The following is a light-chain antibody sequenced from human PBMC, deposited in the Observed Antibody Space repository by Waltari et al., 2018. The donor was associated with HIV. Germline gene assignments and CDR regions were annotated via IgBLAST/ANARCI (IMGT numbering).Light chain of an antibody. CDR3: QQSYTTLPYT. CDR2: GAS. J-gene: IGKJ2*01. Sequence: DIQMTQSPSSLSAYVGDRVTITCRASQNITKHLNWYQQRPGKAPNLLIFGASTLQIGVPSRIRGSGSATNFTLTITNLQPEDIATYFCQQSYTTLPYTFGPGTRLEIK. V-gene: IGKV1-39*01. CDR1: QNITKH.